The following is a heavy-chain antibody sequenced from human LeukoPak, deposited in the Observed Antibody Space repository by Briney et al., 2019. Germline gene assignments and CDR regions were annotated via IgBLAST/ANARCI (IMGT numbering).Heavy chain of an antibody. CDR2: ISYDGSNK. D-gene: IGHD6-19*01. V-gene: IGHV3-30*14. CDR1: GFTFSSYA. J-gene: IGHJ6*02. Sequence: PGGSLRLSCAASGFTFSSYAMHWVRQAPGKGLEWVAVISYDGSNKYYADSVKGRFTISRDNSKNTLYLQMNSLRAEDTAVYYCARDRQAVAAPYYGMDVWGQGTTVTVSS. CDR3: ARDRQAVAAPYYGMDV.